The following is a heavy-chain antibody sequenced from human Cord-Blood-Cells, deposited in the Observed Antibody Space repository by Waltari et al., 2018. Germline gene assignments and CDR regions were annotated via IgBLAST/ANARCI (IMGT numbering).Heavy chain of an antibody. CDR1: GYTFTGYY. J-gene: IGHJ4*02. CDR2: INPNSGGR. Sequence: QVQLVQSGAEVKKPGASVKVSCKASGYTFTGYYMHWVRQAPGQGLEWMGWINPNSGGRNYAQKFQGRVTMTRDTSISTAYMELSRLRSDDTAVYYCARDEGIVGATDYWGQGTLVTVSS. V-gene: IGHV1-2*02. D-gene: IGHD1-26*01. CDR3: ARDEGIVGATDY.